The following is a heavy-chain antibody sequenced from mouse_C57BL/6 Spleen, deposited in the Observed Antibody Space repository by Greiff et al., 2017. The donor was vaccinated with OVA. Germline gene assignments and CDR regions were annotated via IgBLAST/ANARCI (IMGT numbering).Heavy chain of an antibody. CDR1: GYTFTSYW. CDR2: IDPSDSET. J-gene: IGHJ4*01. V-gene: IGHV1-52*01. Sequence: QVQLQQSGAELVRPGSSVKLSCKASGYTFTSYWMHWVKQRPIQGLEWIGNIDPSDSETHYNQKFKDKATLTVDKSSSTAYMQLSSLTSEDSAVYYCARYRDYYGSSSYAMDYWGQGTSVTVSS. CDR3: ARYRDYYGSSSYAMDY. D-gene: IGHD1-1*01.